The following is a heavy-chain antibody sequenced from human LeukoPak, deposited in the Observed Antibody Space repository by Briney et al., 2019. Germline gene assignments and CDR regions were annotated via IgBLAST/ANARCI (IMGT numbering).Heavy chain of an antibody. CDR3: ARKIDI. CDR2: INHSGST. Sequence: PSETLSLTCAVYGGSFRGYYWSWIRQPPGRGLEWIGEINHSGSTNYNPSLKSRVTISVDTSKNQFSLNPSSVTAADTAVYYCARKIDIWGQGTMVTVSS. J-gene: IGHJ3*02. V-gene: IGHV4-34*01. CDR1: GGSFRGYY.